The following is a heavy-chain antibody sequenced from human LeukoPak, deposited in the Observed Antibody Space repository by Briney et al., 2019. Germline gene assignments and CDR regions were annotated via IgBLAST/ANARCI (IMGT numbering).Heavy chain of an antibody. CDR1: GGSISSYY. V-gene: IGHV4-30-4*08. CDR2: IYYSGST. CDR3: ARDPIVGAPDY. J-gene: IGHJ4*02. D-gene: IGHD1-26*01. Sequence: PSETLSLTCTVYGGSISSYYWSWIRQPPGKGLEWIGYIYYSGSTYYNPSLKSRVTISVDTSKNQFSLKLSSVTAADTAVYYCARDPIVGAPDYWGQGTLVTVSS.